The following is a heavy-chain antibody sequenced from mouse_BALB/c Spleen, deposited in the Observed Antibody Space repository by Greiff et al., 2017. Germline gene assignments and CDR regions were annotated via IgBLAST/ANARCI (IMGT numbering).Heavy chain of an antibody. V-gene: IGHV1-9*01. J-gene: IGHJ3*01. Sequence: QVQLQQSGAELMKPGASVKISCKATGYTFSSYWIEWVKQRPGHGLEWIGEILPGSGSTNYNEKFKSKATFTADTSSNTAYMQLSSLTSEDSAVYYGERPSTYPWFAYWGQGTLVTVSA. CDR3: ERPSTYPWFAY. D-gene: IGHD5-1*01. CDR2: ILPGSGST. CDR1: GYTFSSYW.